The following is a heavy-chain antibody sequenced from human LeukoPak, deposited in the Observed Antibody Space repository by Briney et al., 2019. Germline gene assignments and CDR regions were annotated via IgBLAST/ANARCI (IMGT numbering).Heavy chain of an antibody. V-gene: IGHV1-2*06. D-gene: IGHD4-11*01. CDR2: INPNSGGT. Sequence: ASVKVSCKASGYTFTGYYMHRVRQAPGQGLEWMGRINPNSGGTNYAQKFQGRVTMTRDTSISTAYMELSRLRSDDTAVYYCARGYYDYSNYEFDYWGQGTLVTVSS. CDR1: GYTFTGYY. CDR3: ARGYYDYSNYEFDY. J-gene: IGHJ4*02.